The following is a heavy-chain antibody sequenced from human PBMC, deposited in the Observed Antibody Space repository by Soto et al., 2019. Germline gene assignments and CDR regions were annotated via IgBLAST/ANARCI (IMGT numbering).Heavy chain of an antibody. V-gene: IGHV5-51*01. CDR1: GYTFSSYW. J-gene: IGHJ6*02. CDR3: ARVVEDYYYGMDV. Sequence: GEYLKISCKGSGYTFSSYWIGWVRQMPGKGLEWMGIIYPGDCDTRYSPSFQGQVIISADKSISTAYLQWSSLKASDTAMYFCARVVEDYYYGMDVWGQGTTVTVSS. CDR2: IYPGDCDT.